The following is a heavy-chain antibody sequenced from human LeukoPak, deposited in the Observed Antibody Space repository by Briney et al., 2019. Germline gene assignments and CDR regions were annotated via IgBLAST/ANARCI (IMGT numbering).Heavy chain of an antibody. CDR2: IKQDGSEK. Sequence: PGGSLRLSCAAFGFTFSSYWMSWVRQAPGKGLEWVANIKQDGSEKYYVDSVKGRFTISRDNAKNSLYLQMNSLRAEDTAVYYCANGLTLGYWGQGTLVTVSS. CDR1: GFTFSSYW. D-gene: IGHD3-16*01. J-gene: IGHJ4*02. CDR3: ANGLTLGY. V-gene: IGHV3-7*01.